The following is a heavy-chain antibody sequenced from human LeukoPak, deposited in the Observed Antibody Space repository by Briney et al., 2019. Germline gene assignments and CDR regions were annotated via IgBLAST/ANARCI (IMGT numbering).Heavy chain of an antibody. CDR3: ATYSSLNRREFQY. Sequence: GGSLRLSCEGSGFTFSNYWMGWVRQAPGKGLQWVANIETDGSEKYYVDSVKGRFTISRDNAKNSLYLQMNSLRAEDTAVYYCATYSSLNRREFQYWGQGTLLTVSS. J-gene: IGHJ1*01. V-gene: IGHV3-7*01. CDR2: IETDGSEK. D-gene: IGHD3-22*01. CDR1: GFTFSNYW.